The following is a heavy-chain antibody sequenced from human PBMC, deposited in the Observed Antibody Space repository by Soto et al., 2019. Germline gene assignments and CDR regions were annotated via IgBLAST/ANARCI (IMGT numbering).Heavy chain of an antibody. V-gene: IGHV1-69*06. CDR1: GGTFSSYA. CDR3: AGGGGVGATTGWD. CDR2: IIPIFGTA. D-gene: IGHD1-26*01. J-gene: IGHJ4*02. Sequence: QVQLVQSGAEVKKPGSSVKVSCKASGGTFSSYAISWVRQAPGQGLEWMGGIIPIFGTANYAQKFQGRVTIPGDIPTSTAYMERGSLRSGDTAVYYCAGGGGVGATTGWDWGQGTLVTVSS.